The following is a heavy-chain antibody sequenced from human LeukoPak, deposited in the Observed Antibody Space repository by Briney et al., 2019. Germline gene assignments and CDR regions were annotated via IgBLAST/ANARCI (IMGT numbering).Heavy chain of an antibody. Sequence: ASVKVSCKASGYTFTSYDINWVRQATGQGLEWMGWMSPNSGNTGYAQKFQGRVTMTRNTSISTAYMELSSLRSEDTAVYYCARGRYSSGWYSFTAFFASDIWGQGTMVTVSS. D-gene: IGHD6-19*01. CDR3: ARGRYSSGWYSFTAFFASDI. J-gene: IGHJ3*02. CDR1: GYTFTSYD. CDR2: MSPNSGNT. V-gene: IGHV1-8*02.